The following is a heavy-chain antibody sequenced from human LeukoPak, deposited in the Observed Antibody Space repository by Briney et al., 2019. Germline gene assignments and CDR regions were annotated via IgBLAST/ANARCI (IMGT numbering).Heavy chain of an antibody. V-gene: IGHV3-74*01. CDR1: GFTFTTYW. J-gene: IGHJ6*02. CDR2: INSDGSIT. D-gene: IGHD5-18*01. CDR3: AGDAVDTANAV. Sequence: GGSLRLSCAASGFTFTTYWMHWVRQAPGKGLAWVSHINSDGSITSYADSVKGRFTISRDNAKNTLYLQMNRLRAEDTAVYYCAGDAVDTANAVWGQGTTVTVSS.